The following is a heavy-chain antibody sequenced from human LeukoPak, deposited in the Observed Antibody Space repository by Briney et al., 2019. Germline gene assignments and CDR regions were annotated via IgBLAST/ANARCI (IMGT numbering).Heavy chain of an antibody. J-gene: IGHJ3*02. Sequence: GASVKVSCKASGYTFTGYYMHWVRQAPGQGLEWMGRINPSSGGTNYAQKFQGRVTMTRDTSISTAYMELSRLRSDGTAVYYCARPNGAWGAFDIWGQGTMVTVSS. CDR1: GYTFTGYY. V-gene: IGHV1-2*06. CDR3: ARPNGAWGAFDI. CDR2: INPSSGGT. D-gene: IGHD4/OR15-4a*01.